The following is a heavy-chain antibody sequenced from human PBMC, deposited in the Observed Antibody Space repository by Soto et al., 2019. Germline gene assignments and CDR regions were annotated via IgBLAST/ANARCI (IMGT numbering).Heavy chain of an antibody. CDR2: IKPDESEK. CDR1: GFTFSDSW. CDR3: VRGGSNYAS. J-gene: IGHJ5*02. V-gene: IGHV3-7*01. D-gene: IGHD4-4*01. Sequence: EVQLVESGGGLVQPGGSVRLSCTASGFTFSDSWMTWVRQAPGKGLEWVARIKPDESEKKYADSVKGRFSISRDNAKNSMYLQMDSLRREDTAVYYCVRGGSNYASWGQGTLVTVSS.